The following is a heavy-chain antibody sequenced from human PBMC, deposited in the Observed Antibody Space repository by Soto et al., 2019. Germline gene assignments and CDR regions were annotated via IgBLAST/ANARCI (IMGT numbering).Heavy chain of an antibody. D-gene: IGHD2-15*01. CDR1: GGTFSSYA. V-gene: IGHV1-69*05. J-gene: IGHJ4*02. Sequence: QVQLVQSGAEVKKPGSSVKVSCKASGGTFSSYAISWVRQAPGQGLEWMGGIIPIFGTANYAQKFQGRVTITPDECTSTAYMELSILRSEDTAVYYCARGGVYCSGGSCYTFDYWGQGTLVTVSS. CDR2: IIPIFGTA. CDR3: ARGGVYCSGGSCYTFDY.